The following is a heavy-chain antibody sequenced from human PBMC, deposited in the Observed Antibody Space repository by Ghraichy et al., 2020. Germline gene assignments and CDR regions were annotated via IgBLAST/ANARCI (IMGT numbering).Heavy chain of an antibody. V-gene: IGHV1-8*01. CDR1: GYTFTSYD. Sequence: ASVKVSCKASGYTFTSYDINWVRQATGQGLEWMGWMNPNSGNTGYAQKFQGRVTMTRNTSIRTAYMELSSLRSEDTAVYYCASDQYSSSWYGKSTFHNDWGQGTLVTVSS. D-gene: IGHD6-13*01. J-gene: IGHJ4*02. CDR3: ASDQYSSSWYGKSTFHND. CDR2: MNPNSGNT.